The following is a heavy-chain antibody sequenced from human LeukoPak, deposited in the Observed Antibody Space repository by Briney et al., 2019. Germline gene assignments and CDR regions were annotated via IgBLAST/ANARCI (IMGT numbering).Heavy chain of an antibody. CDR3: ARDRSYGGVRSFDY. J-gene: IGHJ4*02. D-gene: IGHD4-23*01. Sequence: GGSLRLSCAASGFTFSSYWMHWVRHAPGKGLVWVSRINSDGSSTSYADSVKGRFTISRDNAKNTLYLQMNSLRAEDTAVYYCARDRSYGGVRSFDYWGQGTLVTVSS. CDR1: GFTFSSYW. CDR2: INSDGSST. V-gene: IGHV3-74*01.